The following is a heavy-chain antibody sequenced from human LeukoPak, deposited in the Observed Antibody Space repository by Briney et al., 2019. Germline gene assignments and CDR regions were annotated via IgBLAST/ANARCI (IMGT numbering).Heavy chain of an antibody. D-gene: IGHD4-17*01. V-gene: IGHV1-3*01. J-gene: IGHJ4*02. CDR3: ARGTTVTNDY. CDR2: INAGNGNT. Sequence: ASVKVSCKASGYTFTSYGISWVRQAPGQRLEWMGWINAGNGNTKYSQKFQGRVTITRDTSASTAYMELSSLRSEDTAVYYCARGTTVTNDYWGQGTLVTVSS. CDR1: GYTFTSYG.